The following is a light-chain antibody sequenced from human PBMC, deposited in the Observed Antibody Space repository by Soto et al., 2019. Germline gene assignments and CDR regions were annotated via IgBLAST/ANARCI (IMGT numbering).Light chain of an antibody. CDR3: QQYATSTLT. J-gene: IGKJ4*01. CDR1: QSVGRNY. V-gene: IGKV3-20*01. Sequence: EIVLTQSPGTLSVSPGERATLSCRASQSVGRNYLAWYQQKPGQAPRLLIDGASSRATGIPDRFSGSGSGTDFTLTISRLEPEYVAVYYCQQYATSTLTFGGGTKVETK. CDR2: GAS.